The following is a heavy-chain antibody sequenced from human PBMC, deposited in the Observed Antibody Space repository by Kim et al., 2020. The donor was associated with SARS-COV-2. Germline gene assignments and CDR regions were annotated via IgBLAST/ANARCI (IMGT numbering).Heavy chain of an antibody. D-gene: IGHD1-26*01. V-gene: IGHV6-1*01. J-gene: IGHJ4*02. Sequence: NDYAVSVKSRITINPDTAKNQFSLQLNSVTPEDTAVYYCGRSYSLGSLDYWGQGTLVTVSS. CDR2: N. CDR3: GRSYSLGSLDY.